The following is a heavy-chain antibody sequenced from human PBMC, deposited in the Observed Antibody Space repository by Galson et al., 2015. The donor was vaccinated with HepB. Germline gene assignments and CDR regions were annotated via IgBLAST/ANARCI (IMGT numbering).Heavy chain of an antibody. V-gene: IGHV4-39*07. CDR1: GVSISSSRYY. J-gene: IGHJ4*02. D-gene: IGHD2-2*01. CDR2: INPSGTT. Sequence: TLSLTCAVSGVSISSSRYYWGWIRQSPKKGLEWIGEINPSGTTNYSPSLKGRVNISPDTSKSQFSLNLSSVTAADTAVYYCARGRQGGAAIWGQGTLVTVSS. CDR3: ARGRQGGAAI.